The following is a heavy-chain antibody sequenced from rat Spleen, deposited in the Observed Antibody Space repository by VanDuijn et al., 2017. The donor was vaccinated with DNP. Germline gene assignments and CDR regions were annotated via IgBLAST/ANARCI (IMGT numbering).Heavy chain of an antibody. J-gene: IGHJ2*01. V-gene: IGHV5S13*01. CDR2: ISTGGGNT. D-gene: IGHD1-3*01. Sequence: EVQLVESGGGLVQPGRSLRLSCAASGFSFSDYDMAWVRQAPTKGLEWVASISTGGGNTYYRDSVKGRFTISRDNAKNTQYLQMDSLRSEDTATYYCARQDYGSYPFDYWGQGVMVTVSS. CDR1: GFSFSDYD. CDR3: ARQDYGSYPFDY.